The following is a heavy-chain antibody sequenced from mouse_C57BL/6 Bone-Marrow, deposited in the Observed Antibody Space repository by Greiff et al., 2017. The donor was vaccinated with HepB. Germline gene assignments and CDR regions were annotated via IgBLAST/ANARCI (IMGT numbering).Heavy chain of an antibody. CDR2: ISDGGSYT. CDR1: GFTFSSYA. CDR3: AREGGSVFDY. Sequence: EVKLVESGGGLVKPGGSLKLSCAASGFTFSSYAMSWVRQTPEKRLEWVTTISDGGSYTYYPVNVKGRFTISRDNAKNNLYLQMSHLKSEDTAMYYCAREGGSVFDYWGQGTTLTVSS. D-gene: IGHD1-1*01. J-gene: IGHJ2*01. V-gene: IGHV5-4*01.